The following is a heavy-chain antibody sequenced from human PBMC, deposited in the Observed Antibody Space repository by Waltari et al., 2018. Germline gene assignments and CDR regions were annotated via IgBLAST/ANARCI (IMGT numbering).Heavy chain of an antibody. CDR2: IYYSGST. CDR1: GGSISSSSYY. D-gene: IGHD4-17*01. V-gene: IGHV4-39*01. J-gene: IGHJ3*02. Sequence: QLQLQESGPGLVKPSETLSLTCTVSGGSISSSSYYWGWIRQPPGQGLEWIGSIYYSGSTYYNPSLKSRVTRSVDTSKNQFSLKLSAVTAADTAVYYWARHKGDGDPDAFDIWGQGTMVTVSS. CDR3: ARHKGDGDPDAFDI.